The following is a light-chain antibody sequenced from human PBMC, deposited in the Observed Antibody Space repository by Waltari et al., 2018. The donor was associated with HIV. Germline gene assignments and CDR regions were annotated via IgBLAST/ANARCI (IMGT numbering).Light chain of an antibody. CDR2: EVS. V-gene: IGLV2-8*01. J-gene: IGLJ3*02. CDR1: SSDVGGYNY. CDR3: SSYAGSNNKV. Sequence: QSALTQPPSASGSPGQSVTIPCTGTSSDVGGYNYAPWYQQHPGKAPKLMIYEVSKRPSGVPNRFSGSKSGNTASLTVSGLQAEDEADYYCSSYAGSNNKVFGGGTKLTVL.